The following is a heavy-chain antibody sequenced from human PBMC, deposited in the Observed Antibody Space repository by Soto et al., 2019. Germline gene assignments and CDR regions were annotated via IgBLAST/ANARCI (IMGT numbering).Heavy chain of an antibody. CDR3: ARGGGVTGKFDP. V-gene: IGHV5-51*01. Sequence: PGGALKTSRNGSGYSFTSYWIGWVRQMPGKGPEWVGIIYPGDSDTRYSPSFQGQVTISADKSISTAYLQWSSLKASDTAMYYRARGGGVTGKFDPWGQGTLVTVSS. CDR1: GYSFTSYW. CDR2: IYPGDSDT. D-gene: IGHD1-20*01. J-gene: IGHJ5*02.